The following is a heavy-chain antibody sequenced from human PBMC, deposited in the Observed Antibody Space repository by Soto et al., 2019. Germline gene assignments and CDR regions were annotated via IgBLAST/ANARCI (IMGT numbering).Heavy chain of an antibody. CDR3: TRDRGSWEPLVFDY. V-gene: IGHV3-49*03. CDR2: IRSEGYGGTT. Sequence: GGSLRLSCIVSGFTFGDYAMSWFRQSPGKGLEWVGFIRSEGYGGTTQYAASVKGRFSILRADSKSIAYLQMNSLQTEDTAVYYCTRDRGSWEPLVFDYWGQGTLVTVSS. J-gene: IGHJ4*02. D-gene: IGHD6-13*01. CDR1: GFTFGDYA.